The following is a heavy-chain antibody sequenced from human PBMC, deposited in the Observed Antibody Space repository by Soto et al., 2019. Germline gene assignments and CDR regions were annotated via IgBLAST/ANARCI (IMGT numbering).Heavy chain of an antibody. Sequence: EVQLLESGGGLVQPGGSLRLSCAASGFTFSSYAMSWVRQAPGKGLEWVSAISGSGGSTYYADSVKGRFTISRDNSKNKLYLQMNSLRAEDTAVYYCAKGLGLTYYDFWSGYLGHRFDPWGQGTLVTVSS. CDR3: AKGLGLTYYDFWSGYLGHRFDP. V-gene: IGHV3-23*01. J-gene: IGHJ5*02. CDR1: GFTFSSYA. D-gene: IGHD3-3*01. CDR2: ISGSGGST.